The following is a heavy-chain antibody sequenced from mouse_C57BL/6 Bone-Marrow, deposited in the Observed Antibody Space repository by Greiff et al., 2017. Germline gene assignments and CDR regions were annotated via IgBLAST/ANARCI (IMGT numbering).Heavy chain of an antibody. CDR1: GYSITSGYY. V-gene: IGHV3-6*01. CDR2: ISYHGSN. Sequence: EVQVVEPGPGLVKPSPSLSLSCSVTGYSITSGYYRNWIRQFPGNILEWMSYISYHGSNNYNPHLKNPITITRDTSKNQFFLKLNSVTTEDTATYYCASEYSYYCDYWGQGTTLTVSS. CDR3: ASEYSYYCDY. J-gene: IGHJ2*01.